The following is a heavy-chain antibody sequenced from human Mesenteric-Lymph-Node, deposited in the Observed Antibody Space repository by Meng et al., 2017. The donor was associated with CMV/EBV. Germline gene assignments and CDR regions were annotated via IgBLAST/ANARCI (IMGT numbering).Heavy chain of an antibody. CDR2: ITTSGGST. CDR3: ATDVVDVDTPINAFHI. D-gene: IGHD5-18*01. J-gene: IGHJ3*02. Sequence: GESLKISCVASGFTFSSHAMSWVRQAPGKGLEWVSGITTSGGSTYYADSVKGRFIISRDNSKNTLYLQMESLRAEDTAVYYCATDVVDVDTPINAFHIWGQGTMVTVSS. V-gene: IGHV3-23*01. CDR1: GFTFSSHA.